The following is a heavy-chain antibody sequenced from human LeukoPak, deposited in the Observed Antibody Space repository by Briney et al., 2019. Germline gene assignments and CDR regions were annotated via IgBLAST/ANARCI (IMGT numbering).Heavy chain of an antibody. Sequence: SETLSLTCTVSGGSISSYYWSWIRQPAGKGLEWIGRIYTSGSTNYNPSLKSRVTMSVDTSKNQFSLKLSSATAADTAVYYCARDPGGQLLHNWFDPWGQGTLVTVSS. CDR3: ARDPGGQLLHNWFDP. D-gene: IGHD2-2*01. J-gene: IGHJ5*02. CDR1: GGSISSYY. V-gene: IGHV4-4*07. CDR2: IYTSGST.